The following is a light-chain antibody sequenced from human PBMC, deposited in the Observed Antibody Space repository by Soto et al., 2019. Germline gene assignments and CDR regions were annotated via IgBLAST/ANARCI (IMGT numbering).Light chain of an antibody. Sequence: QSALTQPASVSGSPGQSITISCTGTSSDVGNYNLVSWYQQHPGKAPKLMIYEGSRRPSGVSNRFSGSKSGNTASLTISGLQAEDEADYYCCSYAGSPYIFGSGTKVTVL. V-gene: IGLV2-23*01. J-gene: IGLJ1*01. CDR3: CSYAGSPYI. CDR2: EGS. CDR1: SSDVGNYNL.